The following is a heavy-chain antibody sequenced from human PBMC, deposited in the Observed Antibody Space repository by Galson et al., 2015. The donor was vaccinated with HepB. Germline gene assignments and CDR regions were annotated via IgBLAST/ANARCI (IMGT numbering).Heavy chain of an antibody. D-gene: IGHD4-17*01. CDR3: ARGMMGNYGDLFDY. CDR1: GFTFSSYA. CDR2: ISYDGSNK. V-gene: IGHV3-30*04. Sequence: SLRLSCAASGFTFSSYAMHWVRQAPGKGLEWVAVISYDGSNKYYADSVKGRFTISRDNSKNTLYLQMNSLRAEDTAVYYCARGMMGNYGDLFDYWGQGTLVTVSS. J-gene: IGHJ4*02.